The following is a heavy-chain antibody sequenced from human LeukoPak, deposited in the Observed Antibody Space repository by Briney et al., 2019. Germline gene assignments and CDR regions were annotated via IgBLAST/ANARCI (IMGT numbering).Heavy chain of an antibody. D-gene: IGHD1-26*01. CDR2: IYPDDSDT. CDR3: ARQSGSYAYYFDY. J-gene: IGHJ4*02. V-gene: IGHV5-51*01. Sequence: GAALKISCKTSGYSFTNYWIGWGRPMPGKGVERMGIIYPDDSDTRYSPSFQGQVTISADKSISTAYLQWSSLKASDTAMYYCARQSGSYAYYFDYWGQGTLATVSS. CDR1: GYSFTNYW.